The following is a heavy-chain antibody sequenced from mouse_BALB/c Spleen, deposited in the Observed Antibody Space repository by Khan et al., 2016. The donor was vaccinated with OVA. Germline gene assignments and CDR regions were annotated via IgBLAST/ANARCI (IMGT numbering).Heavy chain of an antibody. V-gene: IGHV1S132*01. D-gene: IGHD3-3*01. Sequence: QVQLKQSGAEVVRPGASVKLSCKTPGYIFTSFWIQWVKQRSGQGLEWIARIYPATGSTYYNEKFKGKATLTADKSSNTVYMHLSSLKSEDSAVYFCARRAPDDAMDYWGQGTSVTVSS. CDR1: GYIFTSFW. CDR3: ARRAPDDAMDY. J-gene: IGHJ4*01. CDR2: IYPATGST.